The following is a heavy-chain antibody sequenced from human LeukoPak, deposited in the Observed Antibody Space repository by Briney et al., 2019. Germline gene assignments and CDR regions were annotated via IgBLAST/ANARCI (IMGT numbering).Heavy chain of an antibody. Sequence: SETLSLTCTVSGGSISSSSYYWGWIRQPPGKGLEWIGSIYYSGSTYYNPSLKSRVTISVDTSKNQFSLKLSSVTAADTAVYYCARDRGYGSGSYYLHYGMDVWGQGTTVTVSS. J-gene: IGHJ6*02. CDR3: ARDRGYGSGSYYLHYGMDV. D-gene: IGHD3-10*01. CDR1: GGSISSSSYY. CDR2: IYYSGST. V-gene: IGHV4-39*07.